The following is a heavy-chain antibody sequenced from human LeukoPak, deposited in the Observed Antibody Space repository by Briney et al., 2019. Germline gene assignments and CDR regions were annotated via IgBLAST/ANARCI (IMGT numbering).Heavy chain of an antibody. J-gene: IGHJ3*01. CDR2: SSRSGCTT. CDR3: AREYYYDSSGLGS. CDR1: GFTFSDYY. Sequence: GGALRLSCVASGFTFSDYYMGWIRQAPGKGLEWVSYSSRSGCTTYYADSVKGRFTISRDNAKNSLYLQMNSLRAEDTAVYYCAREYYYDSSGLGSWGQGTMVTVSS. D-gene: IGHD3-22*01. V-gene: IGHV3-11*01.